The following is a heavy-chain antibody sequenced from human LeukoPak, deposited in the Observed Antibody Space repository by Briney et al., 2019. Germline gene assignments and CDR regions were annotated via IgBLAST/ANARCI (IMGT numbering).Heavy chain of an antibody. Sequence: GGSLRLSRAASGCTFSSHGLTWVRQAPGKGLEWVSTINGAGDNTYYAETVKGRFTISRDNSKNTLYLQMHSLRAEDTAIYYCAKVSVCYGCYLDYWGQGTLVTVS. V-gene: IGHV3-23*01. J-gene: IGHJ4*02. CDR1: GCTFSSHG. CDR2: INGAGDNT. CDR3: AKVSVCYGCYLDY. D-gene: IGHD3-16*01.